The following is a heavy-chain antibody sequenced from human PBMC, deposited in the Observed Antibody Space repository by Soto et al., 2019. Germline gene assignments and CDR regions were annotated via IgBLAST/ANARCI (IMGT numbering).Heavy chain of an antibody. CDR3: ARVGDSSDWYRYAFDI. D-gene: IGHD6-19*01. V-gene: IGHV1-69*13. CDR1: RGTFSSYA. Sequence: GASVKVSCKASRGTFSSYAISWVRQAPVQGLEWMGGIIPIFGTANYAQKFQGRVTITADESTSTAYMELSSLRSEDKAVYYCARVGDSSDWYRYAFDIWGQGTMVTVSS. CDR2: IIPIFGTA. J-gene: IGHJ3*02.